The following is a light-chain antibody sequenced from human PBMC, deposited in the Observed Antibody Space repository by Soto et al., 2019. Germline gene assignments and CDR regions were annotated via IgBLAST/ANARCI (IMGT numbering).Light chain of an antibody. CDR1: SSDIGGYNY. J-gene: IGLJ2*01. CDR2: DVS. CDR3: SSYISSSTLDVV. V-gene: IGLV2-14*01. Sequence: ALTQPASVSGSPGQSITISCTGTSSDIGGYNYVSWYQQHPGKAPKLIIYDVSNRPSGVSNRFSGSKSGNTASLTISGLQAEDEADYYCSSYISSSTLDVVFGGGTKLTVL.